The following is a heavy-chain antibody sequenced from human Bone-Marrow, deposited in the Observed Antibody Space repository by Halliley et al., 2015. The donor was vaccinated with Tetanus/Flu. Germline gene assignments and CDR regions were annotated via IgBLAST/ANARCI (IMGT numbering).Heavy chain of an antibody. CDR1: GFIFSSFG. CDR2: IWYDGSNK. D-gene: IGHD2-15*01. Sequence: SLRLSCAASGFIFSSFGVHWVRQAPGKGLEWVAVIWYDGSNKFYSDSMKGRITISRDSSKNTLYLHMTSLTPEDTAVYYCARVRGGQFYSSHSMDVWGQGTPVTVSS. V-gene: IGHV3-33*01. CDR3: ARVRGGQFYSSHSMDV. J-gene: IGHJ6*02.